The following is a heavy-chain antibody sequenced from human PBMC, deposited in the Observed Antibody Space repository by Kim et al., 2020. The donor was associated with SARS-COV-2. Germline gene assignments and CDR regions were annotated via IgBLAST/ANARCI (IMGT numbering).Heavy chain of an antibody. V-gene: IGHV3-23*01. Sequence: GGSLRPSCVGSGFTFSSYGMNWVRQAPGKGLEWVSAISNGGSDTFDADSVKGRFIISRDNSKNTLYLQMNSLRAEDTAVYYCAKRTGYHGSGYMDVWGQGTTVTVSS. CDR3: AKRTGYHGSGYMDV. CDR1: GFTFSSYG. CDR2: ISNGGSDT. J-gene: IGHJ6*02. D-gene: IGHD3-10*01.